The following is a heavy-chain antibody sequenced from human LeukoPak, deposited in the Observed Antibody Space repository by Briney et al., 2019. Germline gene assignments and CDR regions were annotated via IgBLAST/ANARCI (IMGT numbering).Heavy chain of an antibody. CDR3: TRDLSGTYYGRFDD. V-gene: IGHV3-74*01. J-gene: IGHJ4*02. Sequence: GGSRRLSCTASGFTFSSYWMHWVRQAPGKGLLWVSRINTVGSSTNIADSVRGRFTISRDNAKNTLYLQMNGLRAEDTAVYYCTRDLSGTYYGRFDDWGQGTLVTASS. CDR1: GFTFSSYW. CDR2: INTVGSST. D-gene: IGHD1-26*01.